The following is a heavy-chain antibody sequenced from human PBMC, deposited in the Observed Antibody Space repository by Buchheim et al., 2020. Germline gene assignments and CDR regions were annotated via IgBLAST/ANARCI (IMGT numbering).Heavy chain of an antibody. CDR1: GGPISSGDYY. J-gene: IGHJ6*02. CDR3: ARDAIMVRGFYYYGMDV. Sequence: QVQLQESGPGLVKPSQTLSLMCTVSGGPISSGDYYWSWIRQPPGKGLEWIGYIYYSGSTYYNPSLKSRVTISIETSKNQLPLKLSSVTAADTAVYYCARDAIMVRGFYYYGMDVWGQGTT. V-gene: IGHV4-30-4*01. CDR2: IYYSGST. D-gene: IGHD3-10*01.